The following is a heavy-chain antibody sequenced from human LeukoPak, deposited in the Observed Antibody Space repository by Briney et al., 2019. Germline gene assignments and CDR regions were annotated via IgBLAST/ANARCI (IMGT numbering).Heavy chain of an antibody. V-gene: IGHV1-8*03. CDR2: MNPNIGDT. CDR3: TTGHY. J-gene: IGHJ4*02. CDR1: GYTFTSYD. Sequence: GASVKVSCKASGYTFTSYDISWVRQATGQGLEWMGWMNPNIGDTASAQKFQGRVAFTRITSITTAYMELSSLRFEDTAVYYCTTGHYWGQGTLVTVSS.